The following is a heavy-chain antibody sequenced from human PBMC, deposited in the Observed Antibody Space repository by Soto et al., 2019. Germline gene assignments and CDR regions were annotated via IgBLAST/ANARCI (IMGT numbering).Heavy chain of an antibody. J-gene: IGHJ6*02. D-gene: IGHD1-7*01. CDR3: GRLNAGTTYYYYGLDV. CDR2: IYYSGST. V-gene: IGHV4-39*01. Sequence: SETLSLTCTVSGASISSSSYYWGWIRQPPGKGLEWIGSIYYSGSTYYNPSLKSRVTISVDTSKNQFSLKLSSVTAADTALYYCGRLNAGTTYYYYGLDVWGQGTTVTVSS. CDR1: GASISSSSYY.